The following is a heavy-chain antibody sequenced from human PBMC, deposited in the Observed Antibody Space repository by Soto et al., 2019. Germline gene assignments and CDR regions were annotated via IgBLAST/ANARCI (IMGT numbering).Heavy chain of an antibody. V-gene: IGHV3-23*01. CDR2: ISGSGGST. CDR3: EKQPIVVVPPRLFDY. J-gene: IGHJ4*02. D-gene: IGHD3-22*01. Sequence: GGSLRLSCAASGFTFSSYAMSWVRQAPGKGLEWVSAISGSGGSTYYADSVKGRFTISRDNSKNTLYLQMNSMSAEDTAVYYCEKQPIVVVPPRLFDYWGQGTLVTVSS. CDR1: GFTFSSYA.